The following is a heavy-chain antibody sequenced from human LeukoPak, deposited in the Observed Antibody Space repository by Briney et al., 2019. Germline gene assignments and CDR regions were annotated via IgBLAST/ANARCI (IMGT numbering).Heavy chain of an antibody. CDR3: ARVGYSYGWTLYYYYYYMDV. V-gene: IGHV3-48*03. J-gene: IGHJ6*03. Sequence: GGSLRLSCAASGFTFSSYEMNWVRQAPGKWLEWVSYISSSGSTIYYADSVKGRFTISRDNAKNSLYLQMNSLRAEDTAVYYCARVGYSYGWTLYYYYYYMDVWGKGTTVTVSS. CDR1: GFTFSSYE. D-gene: IGHD5-18*01. CDR2: ISSSGSTI.